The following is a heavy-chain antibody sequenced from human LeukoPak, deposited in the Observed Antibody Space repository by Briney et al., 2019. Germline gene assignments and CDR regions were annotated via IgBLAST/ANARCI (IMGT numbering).Heavy chain of an antibody. D-gene: IGHD2/OR15-2a*01. CDR3: ARNSPIYYANAFDI. CDR1: GGSISSGGYY. CDR2: IYYSGST. Sequence: PSQNLSLTCTVSGGSISSGGYYWSWIRQHPGKGLEWIGYIYYSGSTYYNPSLKSRVTIPVDTSKNQFSLKLSSVTAADTAVYYCARNSPIYYANAFDIWGQGTMVTVSS. V-gene: IGHV4-31*03. J-gene: IGHJ3*02.